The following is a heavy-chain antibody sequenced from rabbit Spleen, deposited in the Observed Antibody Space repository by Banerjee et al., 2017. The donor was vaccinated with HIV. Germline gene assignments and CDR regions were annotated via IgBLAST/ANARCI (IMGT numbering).Heavy chain of an antibody. D-gene: IGHD1-1*01. J-gene: IGHJ3*01. CDR1: GIDLSRYG. V-gene: IGHV1S69*01. Sequence: QSVEESGGRLVTPGTPLTLTCTVSGIDLSRYGMAWVRQAPGKGLEYIGAIYASDSPYYANWAKGRFTISKTSTTVDLRITRPSTEDTATYFCARGWLSYNLYVWGQGTLVTVS. CDR3: ARGWLSYNLYV. CDR2: IYASDSP.